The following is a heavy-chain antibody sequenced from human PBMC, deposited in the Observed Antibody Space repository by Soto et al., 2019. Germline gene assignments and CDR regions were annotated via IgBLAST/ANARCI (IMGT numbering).Heavy chain of an antibody. J-gene: IGHJ4*02. D-gene: IGHD3-22*01. CDR1: GFTFSSYA. V-gene: IGHV3-23*01. CDR2: ISGGGVAT. Sequence: EVQVLESGGGLGQPGGSLRLSCAASGFTFSSYAMSWVRQAPGKGPEWVSAISGGGVATNYADSVKGRFTISRDNSKNTLYLQMNSLRAEDTAVYYCAKGRESSGSYRPFDYWGQGTLVIVSS. CDR3: AKGRESSGSYRPFDY.